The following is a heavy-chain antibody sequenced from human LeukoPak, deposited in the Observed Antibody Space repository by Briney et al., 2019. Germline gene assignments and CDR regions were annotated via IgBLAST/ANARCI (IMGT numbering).Heavy chain of an antibody. CDR3: ARGGLANYFDY. Sequence: SETLSLTCVVYGGSFSGYYLSWIRQPPGKGLEWIGEINHSGTTNYNPSLKSRVTISVDTSKNQFSLKLTSVTAADTAVYYCARGGLANYFDYWGQGTLVPVSS. V-gene: IGHV4-34*01. D-gene: IGHD3/OR15-3a*01. CDR2: INHSGTT. CDR1: GGSFSGYY. J-gene: IGHJ4*02.